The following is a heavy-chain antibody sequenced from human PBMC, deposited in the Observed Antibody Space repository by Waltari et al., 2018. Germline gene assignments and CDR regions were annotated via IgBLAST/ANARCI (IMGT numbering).Heavy chain of an antibody. CDR1: GYSISSGYY. D-gene: IGHD3-9*01. CDR2: IYHSGST. V-gene: IGHV4-38-2*01. Sequence: QVQLQESGPGLVKPSETLSLTCAVSGYSISSGYYWGWIRQPPGKGLEWIGSIYHSGSTYYNPSLKSRVTISVDTSKNQFSLKLSSVTAADTAVYYCARGEFDNYGMDVWGQGTTVTVSS. CDR3: ARGEFDNYGMDV. J-gene: IGHJ6*02.